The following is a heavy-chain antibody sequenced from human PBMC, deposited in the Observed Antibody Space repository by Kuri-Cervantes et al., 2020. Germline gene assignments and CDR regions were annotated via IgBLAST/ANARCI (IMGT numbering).Heavy chain of an antibody. V-gene: IGHV1-18*04. J-gene: IGHJ6*02. D-gene: IGHD3-10*01. CDR1: GCTFTSYY. CDR3: ASAYYGSGSPIYGMDV. Sequence: GGSLRLSCKASGCTFTSYYMHWVRQAPGQGLEWMGWISAYNGNTNYAQKLQGRVTMTTDTSTSTAYMELRSLRSDDTAVYYCASAYYGSGSPIYGMDVWGQGTTVTVSS. CDR2: ISAYNGNT.